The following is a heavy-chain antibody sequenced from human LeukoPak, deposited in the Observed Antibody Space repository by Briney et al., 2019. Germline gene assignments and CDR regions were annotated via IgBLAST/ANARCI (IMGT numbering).Heavy chain of an antibody. CDR3: ARERLPVPYYYGMDV. J-gene: IGHJ6*02. V-gene: IGHV1-18*01. CDR2: ISVYNGNT. D-gene: IGHD2-2*01. Sequence: ASVKVSCKASGYTFTSYGISWVRQAPGQGLEWMGWISVYNGNTNYAQKLQGRVTMTTDTSTSTAYMELRSLRSDDTAVYYCARERLPVPYYYGMDVWGQGTTVTVSS. CDR1: GYTFTSYG.